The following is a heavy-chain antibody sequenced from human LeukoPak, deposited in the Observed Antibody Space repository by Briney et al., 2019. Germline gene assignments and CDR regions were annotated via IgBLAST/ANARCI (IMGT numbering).Heavy chain of an antibody. CDR2: IWFDGSNK. V-gene: IGHV3-33*08. Sequence: GGSLRLSCAASGFTFRSYAMTWVRQAPGKGLEWVAIIWFDGSNKYYADFVKGRFTISRDNSKDTLYLQMNSLRAEDTAVYYCARDLGRLPNEYWGQGTLVTVSS. D-gene: IGHD2-15*01. CDR1: GFTFRSYA. J-gene: IGHJ4*02. CDR3: ARDLGRLPNEY.